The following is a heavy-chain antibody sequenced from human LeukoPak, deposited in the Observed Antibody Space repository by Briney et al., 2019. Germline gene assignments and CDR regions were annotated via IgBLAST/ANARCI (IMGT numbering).Heavy chain of an antibody. V-gene: IGHV1-18*01. D-gene: IGHD4-17*01. Sequence: ASVKASCKASGYTFTSYGIIWVRQAPGQGLEWVGWISAYNGDTNYAQKFQGRVIMTTDRSTSTAYMELRALRSDDTAVYYCALRGGDYSRDYYFDYWGQGTLVTVSS. CDR3: ALRGGDYSRDYYFDY. J-gene: IGHJ4*02. CDR2: ISAYNGDT. CDR1: GYTFTSYG.